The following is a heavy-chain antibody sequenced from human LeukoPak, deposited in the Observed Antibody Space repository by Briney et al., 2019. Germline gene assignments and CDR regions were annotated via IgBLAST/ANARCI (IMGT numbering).Heavy chain of an antibody. CDR1: GGSISSSNW. Sequence: PSGTLSLTCAVSGGSISSSNWWSWVRQPPGKGLEWIGEIYHSGSTNYNPSLKSRVTISVDTSKDQFSLKVSSVTAADTAVYYCARDRWGGSDVDVWGQGPRSSSP. V-gene: IGHV4-4*02. CDR3: ARDRWGGSDVDV. D-gene: IGHD3-16*01. CDR2: IYHSGST. J-gene: IGHJ6*02.